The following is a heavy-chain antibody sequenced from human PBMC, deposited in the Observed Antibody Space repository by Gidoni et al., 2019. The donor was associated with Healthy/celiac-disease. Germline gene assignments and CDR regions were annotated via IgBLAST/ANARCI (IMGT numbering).Heavy chain of an antibody. CDR2: IIPIFGTA. J-gene: IGHJ6*02. D-gene: IGHD2-21*02. V-gene: IGHV1-69*01. CDR3: ARDPPMTHPEPYYYYGMDV. CDR1: GGTFSSYA. Sequence: QVQLVQSGAEVKKPGSSVKVSCKASGGTFSSYAISWVRQAPGQGLEWMGGIIPIFGTANYAQKFQGRVTITADESTSTAYMELSSLRSEDTAVYYCARDPPMTHPEPYYYYGMDVWGQGTTVTVSS.